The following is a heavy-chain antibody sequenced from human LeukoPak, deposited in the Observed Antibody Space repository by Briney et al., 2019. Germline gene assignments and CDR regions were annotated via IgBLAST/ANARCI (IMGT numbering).Heavy chain of an antibody. CDR2: IYHSGST. CDR3: EIYYYDSSGYYFVDY. J-gene: IGHJ4*02. Sequence: SETLSLTCTVSGGSISTYYWGWIRQPPGKGLEWIGEIYHSGSTNYNPSLKSRVTISVDKSKNQFSLKLSSVTAADTAVYYCEIYYYDSSGYYFVDYWGQGTLVTVSS. D-gene: IGHD3-22*01. CDR1: GGSISTYY. V-gene: IGHV4-34*03.